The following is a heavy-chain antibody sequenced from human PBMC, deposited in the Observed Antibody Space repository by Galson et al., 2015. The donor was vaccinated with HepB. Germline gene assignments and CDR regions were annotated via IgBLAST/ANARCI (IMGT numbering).Heavy chain of an antibody. J-gene: IGHJ4*02. CDR3: ARDGRPILLWFGEVFDY. V-gene: IGHV1-18*04. D-gene: IGHD3-10*01. CDR1: GYTFTSYG. CDR2: ISAYNGNT. Sequence: SVKVSCKASGYTFTSYGISWVRQAPGQGLEWMGWISAYNGNTNYAQKLQGRVTMTTDTSTSTAYMELRSLRSDDTAVYYCARDGRPILLWFGEVFDYWGQGTLVTVSS.